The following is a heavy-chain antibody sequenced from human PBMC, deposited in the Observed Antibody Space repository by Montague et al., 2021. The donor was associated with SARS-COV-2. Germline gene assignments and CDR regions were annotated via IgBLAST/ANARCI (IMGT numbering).Heavy chain of an antibody. CDR3: ARDVRYCGFWSGRAQTSPDS. CDR1: GYSISSGYY. V-gene: IGHV4-38-2*02. Sequence: SETLSLTCTVSGYSISSGYYWDWIRQPPGKGLEWIGSIYNSGSTYYNPSIKSRGTISVDTSKNQFSLKLSAVTAADTAVYYCARDVRYCGFWSGRAQTSPDSWGQGTLVTVSS. J-gene: IGHJ4*02. D-gene: IGHD3-3*01. CDR2: IYNSGST.